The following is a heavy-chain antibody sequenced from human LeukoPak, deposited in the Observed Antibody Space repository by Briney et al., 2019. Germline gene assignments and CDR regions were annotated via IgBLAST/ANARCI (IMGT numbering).Heavy chain of an antibody. CDR3: ARSRGSGSPNI. CDR2: INHSGST. V-gene: IGHV4-34*01. D-gene: IGHD1-26*01. J-gene: IGHJ3*02. Sequence: SETLSLTCAVYGGSFSGYYWSWIRQPPGKGLEWIGEINHSGSTNYNPSLKSRVTISVDTSKNQFSLKLSSVTAADTAVYYCARSRGSGSPNIWGQGTMVTVSS. CDR1: GGSFSGYY.